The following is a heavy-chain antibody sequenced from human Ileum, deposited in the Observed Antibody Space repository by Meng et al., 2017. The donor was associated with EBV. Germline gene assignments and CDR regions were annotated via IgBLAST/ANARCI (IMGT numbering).Heavy chain of an antibody. Sequence: VQLVESGGGVVQPGRSLRLSCSASGFSFSVYGMHWVRQAPGKGLEWVALMSYDGNNKFYADSVKGRFTISRDNSKNTLYLQMNSLRIEDTAVYYCAKDKGVRSIDYWGQGTLVTVSS. J-gene: IGHJ4*02. CDR3: AKDKGVRSIDY. D-gene: IGHD3-3*01. CDR1: GFSFSVYG. CDR2: MSYDGNNK. V-gene: IGHV3-30*18.